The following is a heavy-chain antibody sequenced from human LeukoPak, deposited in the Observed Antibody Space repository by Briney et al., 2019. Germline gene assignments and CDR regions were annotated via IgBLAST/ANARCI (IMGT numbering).Heavy chain of an antibody. D-gene: IGHD5-24*01. CDR1: GFTFSSHG. J-gene: IGHJ4*02. CDR2: ISPNGVIT. Sequence: GRSLRLSCAASGFTFSSHGMNWVRQAPGKGLEWVSGISPNGVITYYADSVKGRFTISRDNSKGTVYLQMNSLRPEDTAVYYCAKDDAWLQFGDWGRGTLVTVSS. CDR3: AKDDAWLQFGD. V-gene: IGHV3-23*01.